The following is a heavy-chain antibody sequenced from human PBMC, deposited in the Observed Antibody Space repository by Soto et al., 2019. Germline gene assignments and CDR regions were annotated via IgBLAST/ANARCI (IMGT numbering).Heavy chain of an antibody. J-gene: IGHJ4*02. Sequence: GGSLRLSCAASGFTFSSYAMHWVRQAPGKGLEWVAVISYDGSNKYYADSVKGRFTISRDNSKNTLYLQMNSLRAEDTAVYYCAREEGYSGYVWGQGTLVTVSS. CDR1: GFTFSSYA. CDR2: ISYDGSNK. V-gene: IGHV3-30-3*01. D-gene: IGHD5-12*01. CDR3: AREEGYSGYV.